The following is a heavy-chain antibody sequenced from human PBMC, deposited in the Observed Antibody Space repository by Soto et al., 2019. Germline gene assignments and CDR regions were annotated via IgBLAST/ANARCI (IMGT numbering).Heavy chain of an antibody. D-gene: IGHD3-16*01. J-gene: IGHJ4*02. CDR3: AQEEGHDYEFDY. V-gene: IGHV3-30*18. CDR2: ISHDGSNK. CDR1: GFTFNSYG. Sequence: GGSLRLSCAASGFTFNSYGIHWVRQAPGKGLEWVAVISHDGSNKYYADSVKGRFTISRDNSKNTLYLQMISLRAEDTAVYYCAQEEGHDYEFDYWGQGTLVTVSS.